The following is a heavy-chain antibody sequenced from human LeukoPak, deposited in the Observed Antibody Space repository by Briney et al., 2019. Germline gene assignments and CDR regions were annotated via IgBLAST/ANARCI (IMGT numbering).Heavy chain of an antibody. CDR2: ISSNSSYI. CDR3: ARVLEAASFDY. J-gene: IGHJ4*02. CDR1: GFTFSSYS. Sequence: GGSLRLSCAASGFTFSSYSMNWVRQAPGKGLEWVSSISSNSSYIYYADSLKGRFTISRDNAKNSLYLQMNSLRPEDTAVYYCARVLEAASFDYWGQGTLVTVSS. V-gene: IGHV3-21*01. D-gene: IGHD6-13*01.